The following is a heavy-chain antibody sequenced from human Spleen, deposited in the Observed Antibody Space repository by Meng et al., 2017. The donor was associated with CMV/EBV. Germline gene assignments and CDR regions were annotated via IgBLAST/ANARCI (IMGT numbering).Heavy chain of an antibody. Sequence: GESLKISCQGSGYSFIDYWIGWVRQAPGKGMEWMGLISPRDSETRYSASFQGQVTMSADNSITTAYLQWSSLRASDTGIYYCARHTSPYYGMEVWGQGTTVTVSS. CDR2: ISPRDSET. CDR3: ARHTSPYYGMEV. CDR1: GYSFIDYW. J-gene: IGHJ6*02. V-gene: IGHV5-51*01.